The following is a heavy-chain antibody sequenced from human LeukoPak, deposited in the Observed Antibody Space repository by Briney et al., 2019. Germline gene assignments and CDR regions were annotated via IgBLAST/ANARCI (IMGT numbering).Heavy chain of an antibody. V-gene: IGHV1-69*04. CDR1: GGTFSSYA. CDR2: IIPILGIA. J-gene: IGHJ4*02. Sequence: SVKVSCKASGGTFSSYAISWVRQAPGQGLEWMGRIIPILGIANYAQKFQGRVTITADKSTSTAYMELSSLRSEDTAVYYCAREYSSRQLVEEYWGQGTLVTVSS. CDR3: AREYSSRQLVEEY. D-gene: IGHD6-6*01.